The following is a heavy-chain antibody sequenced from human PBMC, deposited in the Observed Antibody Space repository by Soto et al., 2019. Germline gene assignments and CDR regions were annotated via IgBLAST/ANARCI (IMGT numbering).Heavy chain of an antibody. V-gene: IGHV5-51*01. CDR1: GYRFTSYW. D-gene: IGHD6-19*01. CDR3: ARPLVYSSGWYYFDY. CDR2: IYPGDSDT. Sequence: GESLKISCKGSGYRFTSYWICWVRQMPGKGLEWMGIIYPGDSDTRYSPSFQGQVTISADKSISTAYLQWSSLKASDTAMYYCARPLVYSSGWYYFDYWGQGTLVTVS. J-gene: IGHJ4*02.